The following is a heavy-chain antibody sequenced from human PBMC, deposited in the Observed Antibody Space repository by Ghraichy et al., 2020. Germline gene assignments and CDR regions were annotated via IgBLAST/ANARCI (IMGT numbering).Heavy chain of an antibody. CDR3: ARDVGFDNSAGGLDV. V-gene: IGHV3-21*01. CDR2: ISTRSTYK. CDR1: GFTFSSYA. J-gene: IGHJ6*02. D-gene: IGHD4-23*01. Sequence: GGSLRLSCAASGFTFSSYAMNWVRQAPGKGLEWVSSISTRSTYKNYAASVKGRFTVSRDNAKNSLFLRMDSLRADDTAVYYCARDVGFDNSAGGLDVWGHGTWVIVSS.